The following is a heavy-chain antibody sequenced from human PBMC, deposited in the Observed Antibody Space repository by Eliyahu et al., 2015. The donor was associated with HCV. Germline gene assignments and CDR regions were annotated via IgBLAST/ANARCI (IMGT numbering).Heavy chain of an antibody. CDR3: ASGGGGIAVTGTGGWFDP. J-gene: IGHJ5*02. Sequence: TTYYWSWIRQPPGKRLEWIGYIHYSGSTNYNPSLKTRVTMSIDTSKNQFSLNLTSVTAADTAMYYCASGGGGIAVTGTGGWFDPWGQGTLVTVSS. CDR2: IHYSGST. CDR1: TTYY. V-gene: IGHV4-59*01. D-gene: IGHD6-19*01.